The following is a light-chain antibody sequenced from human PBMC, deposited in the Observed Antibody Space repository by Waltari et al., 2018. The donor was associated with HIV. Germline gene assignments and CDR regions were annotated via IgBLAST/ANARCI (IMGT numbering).Light chain of an antibody. CDR1: QSVSTNY. Sequence: EIVLTLSPGPLSLSPGERATLPCRASQSVSTNYLAWYQQKPGQAARLLISGAFSRATDIPDRFSGTGSGTDFTLTISILEPEDFSVYDCQQYGSSPITFGQGTRLEIK. CDR3: QQYGSSPIT. CDR2: GAF. V-gene: IGKV3-20*01. J-gene: IGKJ5*01.